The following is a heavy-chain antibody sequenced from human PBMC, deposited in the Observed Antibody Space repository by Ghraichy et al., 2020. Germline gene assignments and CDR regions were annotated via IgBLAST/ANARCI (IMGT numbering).Heavy chain of an antibody. CDR2: INAGNGNT. V-gene: IGHV1-3*01. J-gene: IGHJ4*02. Sequence: ASVKVSCKASGYTFTSYAMHWVRQAPGQRLEWMGWINAGNGNTKYSQKFQGRVTITRDTSASTAYMELSSLRSEDTAVYYCARLALRSSSWYVLDYWGQGTLVTVSS. CDR1: GYTFTSYA. CDR3: ARLALRSSSWYVLDY. D-gene: IGHD6-13*01.